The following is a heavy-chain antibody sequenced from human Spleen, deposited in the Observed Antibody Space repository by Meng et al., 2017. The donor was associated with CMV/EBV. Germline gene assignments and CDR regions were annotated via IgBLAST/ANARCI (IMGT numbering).Heavy chain of an antibody. D-gene: IGHD3-3*01. J-gene: IGHJ6*02. V-gene: IGHV3-21*01. Sequence: GESLKISCAASGFKFSLYAMTWVRQAPGKGLEWVSSISSTSSYIYYADSVKGRFTISRDDTKKSLHLQMHSLTADDTAVYYCAGGAERVLEWLLLLPAMDVWGQGTTVTVSS. CDR1: GFKFSLYA. CDR3: AGGAERVLEWLLLLPAMDV. CDR2: ISSTSSYI.